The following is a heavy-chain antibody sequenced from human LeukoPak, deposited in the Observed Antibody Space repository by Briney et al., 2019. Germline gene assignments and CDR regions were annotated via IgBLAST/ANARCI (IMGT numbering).Heavy chain of an antibody. CDR3: ARDLFCSSTSCVNWFDP. V-gene: IGHV4-4*07. Sequence: SETLSLTCTVSGGSISSYYWSWLRQPAGKGLEWIGRIYTSGSTNYNPSLKSRVTISVDKSKNQFSLKLSSVTAADTAVYYCARDLFCSSTSCVNWFDPWGQGTLVTVAS. CDR1: GGSISSYY. D-gene: IGHD2-2*01. J-gene: IGHJ5*02. CDR2: IYTSGST.